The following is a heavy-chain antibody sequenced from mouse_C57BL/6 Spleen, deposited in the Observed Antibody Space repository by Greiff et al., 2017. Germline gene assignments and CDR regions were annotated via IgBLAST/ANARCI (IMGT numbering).Heavy chain of an antibody. CDR3: ARGEAMDY. Sequence: QVQLLQSGAELARPGASVKLSCKASGYTFTSYGISWVKQRNGQGLEWIGEIFPRSGNTYYKEKFKGKVTLTADNSASTAYMEVHSLTSEDSAVYFCARGEAMDYWGQGTSVTVSS. CDR2: IFPRSGNT. CDR1: GYTFTSYG. J-gene: IGHJ4*01. V-gene: IGHV1-81*01.